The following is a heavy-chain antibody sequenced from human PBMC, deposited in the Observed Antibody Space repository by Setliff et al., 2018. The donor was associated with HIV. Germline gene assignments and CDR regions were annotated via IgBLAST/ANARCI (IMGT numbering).Heavy chain of an antibody. CDR3: ATTHHYARSGYYG. CDR1: GFTFSSYG. D-gene: IGHD3-22*01. V-gene: IGHV3-30*02. CDR2: IQYDGSNK. J-gene: IGHJ4*02. Sequence: LRLSCAASGFTFSSYGVHWVRQAPGKGLEWVAFIQYDGSNKYYAESVKGRFTISRDNSKSTLYLQMNSLRPEDRAVYYCATTHHYARSGYYGWGQGTLVTVSS.